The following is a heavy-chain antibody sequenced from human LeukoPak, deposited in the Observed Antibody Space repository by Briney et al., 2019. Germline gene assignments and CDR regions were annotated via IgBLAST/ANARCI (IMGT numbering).Heavy chain of an antibody. J-gene: IGHJ4*02. CDR1: GGTFGSYA. CDR2: IIPILGIA. CDR3: ARDNTAMAFDY. Sequence: ASVKVSCKASGGTFGSYAISWVRQAPGQGLEWMGRIIPILGIANYAQKFQGRVTITADKSTSTAYMELSSLRSEDTAVYYCARDNTAMAFDYWGQGTLVTVSS. D-gene: IGHD5-18*01. V-gene: IGHV1-69*04.